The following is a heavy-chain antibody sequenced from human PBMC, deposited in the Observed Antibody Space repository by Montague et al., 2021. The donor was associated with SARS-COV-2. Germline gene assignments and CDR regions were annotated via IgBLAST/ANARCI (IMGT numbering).Heavy chain of an antibody. Sequence: SETLSLTCTVSGGSISSSSYYWGWIRQPPGKGLEWIGNIFYSGSNYYNTSIKSRVTISVDTSKNQFSLRLSSVTAADTAVYYCARLPYFYDSTHAFDIWGQGTMVTVSS. V-gene: IGHV4-39*01. D-gene: IGHD3-22*01. J-gene: IGHJ3*02. CDR2: IFYSGSN. CDR3: ARLPYFYDSTHAFDI. CDR1: GGSISSSSYY.